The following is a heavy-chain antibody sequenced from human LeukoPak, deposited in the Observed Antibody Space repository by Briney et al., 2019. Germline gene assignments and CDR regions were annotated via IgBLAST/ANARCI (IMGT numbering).Heavy chain of an antibody. CDR2: MNPNSGNT. Sequence: ASVKVSCKASGCTFTSYDINWVRQATGQGLEWMGWMNPNSGNTGYAQKFQGRVTITRNTSISTAYMELSSLRSEDTAVYYCARVAVVVPAAIKGTWFDPWGQGTLVTVSS. D-gene: IGHD2-2*02. CDR1: GCTFTSYD. J-gene: IGHJ5*02. CDR3: ARVAVVVPAAIKGTWFDP. V-gene: IGHV1-8*03.